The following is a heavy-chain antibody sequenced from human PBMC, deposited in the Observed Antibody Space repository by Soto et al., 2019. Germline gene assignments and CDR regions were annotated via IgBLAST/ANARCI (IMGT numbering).Heavy chain of an antibody. CDR2: ISGSGGST. J-gene: IGHJ5*02. Sequence: EVQLLESGGGLVQPGGSLRLSCAASGFTFSSYAMSWVRQAPGKGLEWVSAISGSGGSTYYADPVKGRFTISRDNSKNTLYLQMNSLRAEDTAVYYCAKDVPGIADQPHVLGWFDPWGQGTLVTVSS. CDR3: AKDVPGIADQPHVLGWFDP. CDR1: GFTFSSYA. D-gene: IGHD6-13*01. V-gene: IGHV3-23*01.